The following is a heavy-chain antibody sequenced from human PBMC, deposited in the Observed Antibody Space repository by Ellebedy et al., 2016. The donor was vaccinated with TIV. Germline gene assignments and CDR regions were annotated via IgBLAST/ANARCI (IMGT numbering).Heavy chain of an antibody. CDR2: ISGSSIFI. J-gene: IGHJ6*02. V-gene: IGHV3-21*01. D-gene: IGHD2-2*01. CDR1: GFTFSSYS. CDR3: ASRPLRYCSATNSFPPFYYYVMDV. Sequence: GESLKISCAASGFTFSSYSMNWVRQAPGKGLEWVSSISGSSIFIRYADSVKGRFTISRDNAGNSLYLQMTSLRVEDTAVYYCASRPLRYCSATNSFPPFYYYVMDVWGQGTTVTVSS.